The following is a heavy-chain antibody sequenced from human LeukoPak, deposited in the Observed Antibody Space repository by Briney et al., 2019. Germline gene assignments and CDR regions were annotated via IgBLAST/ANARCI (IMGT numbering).Heavy chain of an antibody. CDR1: GYTLTELS. CDR2: FDPEDGET. V-gene: IGHV1-24*01. J-gene: IGHJ5*02. CDR3: ATGEQWGGTNWFDP. D-gene: IGHD6-19*01. Sequence: ASVKVSCKVSGYTLTELSMHWVRQAPGKGLEWMGGFDPEDGETIYAQKFQGRVTMTEDTSTDTACMELSSLRSEDTAVYYCATGEQWGGTNWFDPWGQGTLVTVSS.